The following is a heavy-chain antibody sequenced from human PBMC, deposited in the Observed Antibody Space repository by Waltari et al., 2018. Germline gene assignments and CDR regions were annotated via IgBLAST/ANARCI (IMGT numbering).Heavy chain of an antibody. J-gene: IGHJ5*02. CDR2: INHSGST. CDR3: ARKSRYCSGGSCYFQNPNWFDP. Sequence: QVQLQQWGAGLLKPSETLSLTCAVYGGSFSGYYWSWIRQPPGTGLEWIGEINHSGSTNYNPSLKSRVTISVDTSKNQFSLKLSSVTAADTAVYYCARKSRYCSGGSCYFQNPNWFDPWGQGTLVTVSS. D-gene: IGHD2-15*01. V-gene: IGHV4-34*01. CDR1: GGSFSGYY.